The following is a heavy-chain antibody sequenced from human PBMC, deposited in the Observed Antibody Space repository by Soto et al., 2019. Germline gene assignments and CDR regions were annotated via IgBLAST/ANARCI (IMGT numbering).Heavy chain of an antibody. D-gene: IGHD3-22*01. CDR1: GGSFSGYY. CDR2: INHSGST. Sequence: SETLSLTCAFYGGSFSGYYWSWIRQPPGKGLEWIGEINHSGSTNYNPSLKSRVTISVDTSKNQFSLKLSSVTAADTAVYYCARGLSVTYYYDSSGRRIYYFDYWGQGTLVTVSS. CDR3: ARGLSVTYYYDSSGRRIYYFDY. J-gene: IGHJ4*02. V-gene: IGHV4-34*01.